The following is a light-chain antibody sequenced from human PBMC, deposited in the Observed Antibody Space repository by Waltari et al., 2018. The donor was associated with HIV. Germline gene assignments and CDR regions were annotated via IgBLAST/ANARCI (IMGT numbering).Light chain of an antibody. V-gene: IGLV1-40*01. CDR1: SSNIGAGYD. J-gene: IGLJ2*01. Sequence: QSVLTQPPSVSGAPGQRVTISCLGSSSNIGAGYDVHWYQQLPGTAPKRLIYGNNKRPAGVADRVSGSKSGTSASLVITGLQAEDEADYYCQSYDSSLSGSVFGGGTKLSV. CDR2: GNN. CDR3: QSYDSSLSGSV.